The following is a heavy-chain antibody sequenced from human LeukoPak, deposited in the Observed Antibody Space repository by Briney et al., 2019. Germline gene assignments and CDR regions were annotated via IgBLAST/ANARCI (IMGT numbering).Heavy chain of an antibody. CDR2: INHSGST. Sequence: SETLSLTCAVYGGSFSGYYWSWIRQPPGKGLEWIGEINHSGSTNYNPSLKSRVTISVDTSKNQFSLKLSSVTAADTAVYYCARGTFVVVPAHYGIDVWGKGTTVTVSS. J-gene: IGHJ6*04. CDR1: GGSFSGYY. D-gene: IGHD2-2*01. V-gene: IGHV4-34*01. CDR3: ARGTFVVVPAHYGIDV.